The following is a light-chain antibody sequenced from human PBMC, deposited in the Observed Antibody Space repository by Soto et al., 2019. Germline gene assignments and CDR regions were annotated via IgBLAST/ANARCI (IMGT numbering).Light chain of an antibody. CDR2: AAS. J-gene: IGKJ1*01. V-gene: IGKV1-9*01. CDR3: QQYSDSSGA. Sequence: IQLTQSPSSLSASVGDRVIITCRASQDISSYVAWYQQKPGKAPKVLIYAASTVHSGVPSRFSGSGSGTEFTLTIDSLQPDDFATYYCQQYSDSSGAFGQGTKV. CDR1: QDISSY.